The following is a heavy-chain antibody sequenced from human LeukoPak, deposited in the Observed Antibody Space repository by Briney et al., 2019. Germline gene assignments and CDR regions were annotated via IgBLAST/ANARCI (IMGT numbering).Heavy chain of an antibody. Sequence: SVKVSCKASGGTFSNYAINWVRQAPGQGLEWMGGIIPIFGTADYARKFQGRVTITADKSTSTVYMELNSLKSEDTAVYHCARGWDYDSGGRPTAYVYWGQGTLVTVSS. CDR1: GGTFSNYA. J-gene: IGHJ4*02. D-gene: IGHD3-22*01. CDR3: ARGWDYDSGGRPTAYVY. V-gene: IGHV1-69*06. CDR2: IIPIFGTA.